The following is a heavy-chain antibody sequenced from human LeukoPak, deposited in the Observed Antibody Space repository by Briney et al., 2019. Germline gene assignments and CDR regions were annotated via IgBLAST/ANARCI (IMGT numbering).Heavy chain of an antibody. D-gene: IGHD6-19*01. Sequence: PSETLSLTCTVSGYSISSGYYWGWIRQPPGKGLEWIGSIYHSGSTYYNPSLKSRVTISVDTSKNQFSLKLSSVTAADTAVYYCARVLVAGRDYWGQGTLVTVSS. CDR1: GYSISSGYY. V-gene: IGHV4-38-2*02. J-gene: IGHJ4*02. CDR3: ARVLVAGRDY. CDR2: IYHSGST.